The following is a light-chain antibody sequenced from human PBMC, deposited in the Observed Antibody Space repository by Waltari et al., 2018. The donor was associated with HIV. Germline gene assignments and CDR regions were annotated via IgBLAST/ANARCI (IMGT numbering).Light chain of an antibody. CDR2: DND. V-gene: IGLV1-51*01. Sequence: QSVLTQPPSVSAAPGQKVTISCSGSTSNIGNNYVSWYQQLPGTAPKLLIYDNDERPSGIPDRFSGSKSGTSATLGITGLQTGDEADYYCGTWDSGLTSKVFGGGTKLTVL. CDR3: GTWDSGLTSKV. J-gene: IGLJ3*02. CDR1: TSNIGNNY.